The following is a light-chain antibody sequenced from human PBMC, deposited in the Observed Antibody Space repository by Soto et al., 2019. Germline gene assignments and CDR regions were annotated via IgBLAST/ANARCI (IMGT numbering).Light chain of an antibody. CDR2: AAS. CDR3: QQLNSYPRG. Sequence: DIQLTQSPSFLSASVGDRVTITCRASQGISSYLAWYQQKPGKAPKLLIYAASTLQSGVPSRFGGSGSGTEFTLTISSLQPEDFATYYCQQLNSYPRGFGPG. CDR1: QGISSY. V-gene: IGKV1-9*01. J-gene: IGKJ3*01.